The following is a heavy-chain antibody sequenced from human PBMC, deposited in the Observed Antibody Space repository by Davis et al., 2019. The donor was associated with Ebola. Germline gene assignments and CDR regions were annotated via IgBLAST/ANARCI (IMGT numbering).Heavy chain of an antibody. J-gene: IGHJ4*02. CDR2: IDPSDSYT. Sequence: GESLKISCKGSGYSFATYWIGWVRQMPGKGLEWMGRIDPSDSYTNYSPSFQGHVTISADKSISTAYLQWSSLKASDTAMYYCARRYYYDSSGYFNPYFDYWGQGTLVTVSS. CDR1: GYSFATYW. D-gene: IGHD3-22*01. CDR3: ARRYYYDSSGYFNPYFDY. V-gene: IGHV5-10-1*01.